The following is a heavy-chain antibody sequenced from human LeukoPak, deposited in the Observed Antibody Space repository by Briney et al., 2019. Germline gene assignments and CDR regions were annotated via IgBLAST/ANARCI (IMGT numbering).Heavy chain of an antibody. CDR2: ISSSSNYI. Sequence: GGSLRLSCAASGFTFSSYSMNWVRQAPGKGLEWVSSISSSSNYIYYADSVKGRFTISRDNAKNPLYLQMNSLRAEDTTMYYCATGDRYCSSTSCPLDYWGQGTLVTVSS. V-gene: IGHV3-21*01. CDR3: ATGDRYCSSTSCPLDY. D-gene: IGHD2-2*01. CDR1: GFTFSSYS. J-gene: IGHJ4*02.